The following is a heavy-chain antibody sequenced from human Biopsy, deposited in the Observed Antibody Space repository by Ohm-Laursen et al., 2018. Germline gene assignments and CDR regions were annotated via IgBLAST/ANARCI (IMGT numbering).Heavy chain of an antibody. J-gene: IGHJ4*02. V-gene: IGHV4-59*06. CDR3: ARLGSGDYFPTFFDF. Sequence: SDTLSLTCTVSGGSFTGHYWTWIRQPPGKGLEWIGNIFYSANTYYNPSLKSRVTISVDTSKNQFSLKLSSATAADTAVYYCARLGSGDYFPTFFDFWGQGALVTVSS. D-gene: IGHD5-12*01. CDR2: IFYSANT. CDR1: GGSFTGHY.